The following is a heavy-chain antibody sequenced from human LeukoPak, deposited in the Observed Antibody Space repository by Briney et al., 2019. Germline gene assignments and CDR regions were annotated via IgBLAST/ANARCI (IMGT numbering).Heavy chain of an antibody. CDR3: ARENGDYVDY. D-gene: IGHD4-17*01. CDR1: GFTFSSYS. V-gene: IGHV3-48*01. CDR2: SSSTI. J-gene: IGHJ4*02. Sequence: GGSLRLSCAASGFTFSSYSMSSSSTIYYADSVKGRFTISRDNAKNSLYLQMNSLRAEDTAVYYCARENGDYVDYWGQGTLVTVSS.